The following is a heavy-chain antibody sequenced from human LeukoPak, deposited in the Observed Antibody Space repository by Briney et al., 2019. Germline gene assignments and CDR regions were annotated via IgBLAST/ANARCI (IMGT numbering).Heavy chain of an antibody. J-gene: IGHJ4*02. CDR1: GGSISSSSYY. D-gene: IGHD6-19*01. V-gene: IGHV4-39*01. CDR2: IYYSGST. CDR3: AAGAGTGAY. Sequence: PSETLSLTCTVSGGSISSSSYYWGWIRQPPGKGLEWIGSIYYSGSTYYNPSLKSRVTISVDTSKNQFSLKLSSVTAADTAVYYCAAGAGTGAYWGQGTLVTVSS.